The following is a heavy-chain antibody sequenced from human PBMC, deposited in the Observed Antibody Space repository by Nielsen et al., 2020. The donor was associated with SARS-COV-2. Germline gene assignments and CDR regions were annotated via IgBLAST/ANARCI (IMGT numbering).Heavy chain of an antibody. J-gene: IGHJ6*02. CDR2: ISSSGSTI. D-gene: IGHD6-13*01. V-gene: IGHV3-48*03. CDR3: AIAAAGGPYYYYGMDV. CDR1: GFTFSSYE. Sequence: GESLKISCAASGFTFSSYEMNWVRQAPGKGLEWVSYISSSGSTIYYADSVKGRFTISRDNAKNSLYLQMNSLRAEDTAVYYCAIAAAGGPYYYYGMDVWGQGTTVTVSS.